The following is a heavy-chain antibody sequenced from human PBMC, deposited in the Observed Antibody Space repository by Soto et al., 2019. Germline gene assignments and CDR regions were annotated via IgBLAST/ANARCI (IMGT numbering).Heavy chain of an antibody. Sequence: SETLSLTCAVYGGSFSGYYWSWIRQPPGKGLEWIGEINHSGSTNYNPSLKSRATISVDTSKNQFSLKLSSVTAADTAVYYCARGKRITMVRGSLRPYYMDVWGKGTTVTVSS. CDR1: GGSFSGYY. CDR3: ARGKRITMVRGSLRPYYMDV. D-gene: IGHD3-10*01. CDR2: INHSGST. J-gene: IGHJ6*03. V-gene: IGHV4-34*01.